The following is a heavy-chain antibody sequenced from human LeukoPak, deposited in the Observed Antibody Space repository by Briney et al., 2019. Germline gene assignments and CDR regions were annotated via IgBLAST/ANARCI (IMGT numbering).Heavy chain of an antibody. J-gene: IGHJ4*02. V-gene: IGHV3-23*01. Sequence: GGSLRLSCAASGFTFSSYAMSWVRQAPGKGLEWVSAISGSGGSTYYADSVKGRFTISRNNSKNTLYLQMNSLRAEDTAVYYCAKLRDGYNSGYFDYWGQGTLVTVSS. CDR3: AKLRDGYNSGYFDY. CDR1: GFTFSSYA. CDR2: ISGSGGST. D-gene: IGHD5-24*01.